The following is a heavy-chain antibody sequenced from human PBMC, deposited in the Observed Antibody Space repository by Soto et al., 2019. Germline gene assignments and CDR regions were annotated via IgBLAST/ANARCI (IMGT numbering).Heavy chain of an antibody. V-gene: IGHV5-51*01. CDR2: IFPRDSDT. CDR1: GYDFTTYW. D-gene: IGHD3-22*01. Sequence: GESLKISCQGSGYDFTTYWIAWVRQMPGQGLEWVGIIFPRDSDTRYSPSFEGLVTISADTSITTAFLQWSSLGASDTAMYYCARSIYDSSGVKSSVTPVLQYYFDSWGQGTLVTVSS. CDR3: ARSIYDSSGVKSSVTPVLQYYFDS. J-gene: IGHJ4*02.